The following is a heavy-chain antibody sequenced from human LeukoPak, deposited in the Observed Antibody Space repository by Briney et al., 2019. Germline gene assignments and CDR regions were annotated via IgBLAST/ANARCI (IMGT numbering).Heavy chain of an antibody. CDR3: ARLTNCAFDI. Sequence: SETLSLTCAVSGGSIRSYYWSWIRQPPGKGLEWIGYIYYSGSTSYNPSLKSRVTISLDTSKNQFSLRLSSVTAADTAVYYCARLTNCAFDIWGQGTKVTVSS. CDR2: IYYSGST. V-gene: IGHV4-59*08. J-gene: IGHJ3*02. CDR1: GGSIRSYY. D-gene: IGHD2-8*01.